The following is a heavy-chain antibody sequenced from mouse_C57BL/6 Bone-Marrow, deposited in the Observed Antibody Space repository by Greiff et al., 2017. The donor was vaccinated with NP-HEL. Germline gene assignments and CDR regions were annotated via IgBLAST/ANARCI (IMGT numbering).Heavy chain of an antibody. CDR3: ARHAPYDYDDGYDAMDY. CDR1: GFTFSDYY. Sequence: EVQLVESGGGLVQPGGSLKLSCAASGFTFSDYYMYWVRQTPEKRLEWVAYISNGGGSTYYPDTVKGRFTISRDNAKNTLYLQMSRLKSEDTAMYYCARHAPYDYDDGYDAMDYWGQGTSVTVSS. J-gene: IGHJ4*01. V-gene: IGHV5-12*01. CDR2: ISNGGGST. D-gene: IGHD2-4*01.